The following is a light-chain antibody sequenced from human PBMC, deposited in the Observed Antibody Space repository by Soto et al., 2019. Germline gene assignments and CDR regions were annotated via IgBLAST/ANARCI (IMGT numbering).Light chain of an antibody. V-gene: IGKV1-5*03. CDR2: KAS. J-gene: IGKJ1*01. CDR3: QQYNSYLRT. CDR1: QSISSW. Sequence: DIQMTQSPSTLSASVGDRVTITCRASQSISSWLAWYQQKPGKAPKLLIYKASSLESGVPSRFSGSGSGTEFTLTISSLQPDDFETYYCQQYNSYLRTLGQGTKVDIK.